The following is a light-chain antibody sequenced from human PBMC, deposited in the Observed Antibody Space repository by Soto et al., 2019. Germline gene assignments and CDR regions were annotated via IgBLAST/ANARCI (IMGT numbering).Light chain of an antibody. Sequence: EIVLTQSPGTLSLSPGERATLSCRASQSVSSSYLAWYQQNPGQAPRLLIYGASSRATGIPDRFSGSGSGTDFTLTISRLEPEDFAVYYCQQYGSSPPYTFGQGTQLEIK. J-gene: IGKJ2*01. CDR1: QSVSSSY. CDR3: QQYGSSPPYT. CDR2: GAS. V-gene: IGKV3-20*01.